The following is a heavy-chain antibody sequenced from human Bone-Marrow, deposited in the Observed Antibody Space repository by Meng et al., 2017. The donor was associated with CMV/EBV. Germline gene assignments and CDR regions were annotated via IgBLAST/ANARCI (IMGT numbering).Heavy chain of an antibody. CDR2: IIPIFGTA. CDR3: ARGPGEEVGWLYL. CDR1: GGTFSSYA. Sequence: SVKVSCKASGGTFSSYAISWVRQAPGQGLEWMGGIIPIFGTANYAQKFQGRVTITRNTSISTAYMELSSLRSEDTAVYYCARGPGEEVGWLYLWGQGTLVTVSS. V-gene: IGHV1-69*05. D-gene: IGHD2-2*02. J-gene: IGHJ4*02.